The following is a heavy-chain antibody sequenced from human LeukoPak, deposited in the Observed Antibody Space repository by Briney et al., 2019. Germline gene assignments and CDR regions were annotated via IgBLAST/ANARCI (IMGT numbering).Heavy chain of an antibody. V-gene: IGHV3-48*03. CDR2: ISDSGTTI. D-gene: IGHD3-10*01. CDR1: GFTFSSYE. CDR3: AREDDSHGYYYGLCDY. Sequence: GGSLRLSCAASGFTFSSYETNWVRQAPGEGLEWVSYISDSGTTIHYADSVKGRFTISRDNARNSLYLQMNSLRAEDTAVYYCAREDDSHGYYYGLCDYWGQGTLVTVSS. J-gene: IGHJ4*02.